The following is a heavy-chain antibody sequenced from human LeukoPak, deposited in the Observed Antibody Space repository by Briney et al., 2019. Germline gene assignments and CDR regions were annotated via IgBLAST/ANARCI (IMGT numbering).Heavy chain of an antibody. D-gene: IGHD3-3*01. CDR1: GYTFTSYG. Sequence: ASVKVSCKASGYTFTSYGISWVRQAPGQGLEWMGWISAYNGNTNYAQKLQGRVTITRNTSISTAYMELSSLRSEDTAVYYCARGSFYYDFWSGTKGWFDPWGQGTLVTVSS. CDR3: ARGSFYYDFWSGTKGWFDP. CDR2: ISAYNGNT. J-gene: IGHJ5*02. V-gene: IGHV1-18*01.